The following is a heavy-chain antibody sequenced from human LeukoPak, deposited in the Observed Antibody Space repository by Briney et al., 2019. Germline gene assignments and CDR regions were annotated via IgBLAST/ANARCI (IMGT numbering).Heavy chain of an antibody. Sequence: GGSLRLSCAASGFTFSDYYMSWIRQAPGKGLEWVSYISSSGSTIYYADSVKGRFTISRDNAKNSLYLQMNSLRAEDTGVYYCARGEPYYDILTVLPYYFDYWGQGTLVTVSS. CDR1: GFTFSDYY. CDR2: ISSSGSTI. CDR3: ARGEPYYDILTVLPYYFDY. D-gene: IGHD3-9*01. V-gene: IGHV3-11*01. J-gene: IGHJ4*02.